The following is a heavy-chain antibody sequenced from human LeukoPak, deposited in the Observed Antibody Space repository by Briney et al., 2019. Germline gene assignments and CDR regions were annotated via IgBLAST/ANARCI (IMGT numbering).Heavy chain of an antibody. Sequence: GGPLRLSCAPSGLTFRRYAMRWVRQAPGKGLEWVSAISGSGGSTYYTDSVKGRFTISRDNSKNTLYLQMNSLRAEDTAVYYCAKARCDGYSSSWDWGQGTLVTVSS. V-gene: IGHV3-23*01. CDR1: GLTFRRYA. D-gene: IGHD6-13*01. CDR3: AKARCDGYSSSWD. J-gene: IGHJ4*02. CDR2: ISGSGGST.